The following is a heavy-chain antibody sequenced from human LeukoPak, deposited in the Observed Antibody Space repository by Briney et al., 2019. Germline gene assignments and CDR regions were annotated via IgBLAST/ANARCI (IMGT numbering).Heavy chain of an antibody. D-gene: IGHD6-13*01. J-gene: IGHJ4*02. Sequence: PGGSLRLSCAASGFTFSSYWMHWFRQAPGKGLVWVSRINSDGSSTSYADSVKGRFTISRDNAKNTLYLQMNSLRAEDTAVYYCARDSLVAAAFDYWGQGTLVTVSS. CDR1: GFTFSSYW. V-gene: IGHV3-74*01. CDR2: INSDGSST. CDR3: ARDSLVAAAFDY.